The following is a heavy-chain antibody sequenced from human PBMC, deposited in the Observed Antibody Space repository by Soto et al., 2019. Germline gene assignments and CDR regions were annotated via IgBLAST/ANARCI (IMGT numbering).Heavy chain of an antibody. D-gene: IGHD2-21*02. V-gene: IGHV3-23*03. CDR2: INTDGSTT. CDR1: GCTFSSYA. Sequence: PGGSLRLSCAASGCTFSSYAMSWVRQAPGKGLVWVSRINTDGSTTNYADSVKGRFTISRDDSKNTLYLHMDSLRAEDTAVYYCAKDGTYCGSDCYPGYFEYWGQGTQVTVSS. CDR3: AKDGTYCGSDCYPGYFEY. J-gene: IGHJ4*02.